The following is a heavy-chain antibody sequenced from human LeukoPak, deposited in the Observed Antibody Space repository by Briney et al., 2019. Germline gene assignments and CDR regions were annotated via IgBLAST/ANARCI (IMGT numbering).Heavy chain of an antibody. CDR1: GFTFSKYW. J-gene: IGHJ4*02. CDR2: INPDDKSA. V-gene: IGHV3-74*01. CDR3: AKDYYGSGPGGY. Sequence: GGSLRRSCAASGFTFSKYWLHWLRQAPGKGLVWVSRINPDDKSASYADSVKGRFTIARDDARKTLYLQMNSLRAEDTAVYYCAKDYYGSGPGGYWGQGTLVTVSS. D-gene: IGHD3-10*01.